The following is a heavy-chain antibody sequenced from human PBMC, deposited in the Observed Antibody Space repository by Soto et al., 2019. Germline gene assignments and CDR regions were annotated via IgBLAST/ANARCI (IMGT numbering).Heavy chain of an antibody. CDR2: IYYSGST. D-gene: IGHD3-16*02. CDR3: ARGGGYYDYIWGSYRYYLFDY. J-gene: IGHJ4*02. Sequence: SETLSLTCTVSGGSISSYYWSWIRQPPGKGLEWIGYIYYSGSTNYNPSLKSRVTISVDTSKNQFSLKLSSVTAADTAVYYCARGGGYYDYIWGSYRYYLFDYWGQGTLVTVSS. CDR1: GGSISSYY. V-gene: IGHV4-59*01.